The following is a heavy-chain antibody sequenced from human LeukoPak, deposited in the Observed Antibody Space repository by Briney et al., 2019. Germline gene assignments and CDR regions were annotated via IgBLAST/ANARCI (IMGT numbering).Heavy chain of an antibody. V-gene: IGHV1-69*13. CDR1: GGTFNNSA. D-gene: IGHD4-17*01. J-gene: IGHJ5*02. Sequence: ASVKVSCKTSGGTFNNSAISWVRQAPGQGLEWLGGIMPFFGTAGYAQKFQGRVTITQDESTRTVYLELTSLTSDDTAVYYCARDVHGDYGSGWFDPWGQGTLVSVSS. CDR3: ARDVHGDYGSGWFDP. CDR2: IMPFFGTA.